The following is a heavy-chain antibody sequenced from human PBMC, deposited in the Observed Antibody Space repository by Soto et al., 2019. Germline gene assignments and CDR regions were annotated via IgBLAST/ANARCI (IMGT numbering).Heavy chain of an antibody. D-gene: IGHD1-26*01. V-gene: IGHV3-30*03. CDR1: GFTFSSYG. J-gene: IGHJ4*02. Sequence: QVQLVESGGGVVQPGRSLRLSCAASGFTFSSYGMHWVRQAPGKGLEWVAVISYDGSNKYYADSVKGRFTISRDNSKNTLDLQMNSQRAEDTAVYYCGGVGATDWDYWGQGTLVTVSS. CDR2: ISYDGSNK. CDR3: GGVGATDWDY.